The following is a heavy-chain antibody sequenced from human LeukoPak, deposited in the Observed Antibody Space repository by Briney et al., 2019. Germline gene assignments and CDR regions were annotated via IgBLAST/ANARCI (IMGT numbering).Heavy chain of an antibody. Sequence: ASVKVSCKASGYTFSGHYLHWVRQAPGQGLEWMGWISAYNGNTNYAQKLQGRVTMTTDTSTSTAYMELRSLRSDDTAVYYCAREGSGWPHPPYYYYYYGMDVWGQGTTVTVSS. J-gene: IGHJ6*02. V-gene: IGHV1-18*04. CDR3: AREGSGWPHPPYYYYYYGMDV. CDR1: GYTFSGHY. D-gene: IGHD6-19*01. CDR2: ISAYNGNT.